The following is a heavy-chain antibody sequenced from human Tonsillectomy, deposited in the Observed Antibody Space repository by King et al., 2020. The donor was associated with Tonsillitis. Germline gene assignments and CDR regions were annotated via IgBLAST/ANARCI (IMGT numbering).Heavy chain of an antibody. CDR3: ARITAGADMGTSYFDY. J-gene: IGHJ4*02. Sequence: VQLQESGPGLVKPSETLSLTCTVSGDSINSSYWSWLRQPPGKGLEWIGYINYSGSTNYNPSLKSRVTISGDVSKNQFSLKLSSVTAADTAVYSCARITAGADMGTSYFDYWGQGTLVTVSS. D-gene: IGHD6-19*01. CDR2: INYSGST. V-gene: IGHV4-59*01. CDR1: GDSINSSY.